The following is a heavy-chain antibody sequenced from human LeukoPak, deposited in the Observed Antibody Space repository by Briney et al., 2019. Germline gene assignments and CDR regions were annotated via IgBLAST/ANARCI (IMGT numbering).Heavy chain of an antibody. V-gene: IGHV4-4*07. CDR3: SGTPLEGPYYYYMDV. D-gene: IGHD5-24*01. CDR2: IYTDGST. Sequence: SETLSLTCTVSGDSISNYYWSWIRQPAGKGLEWIGRIYTDGSTNYNPSLKSRVTMSVDTSKNQFSLKLSSVTAADTALYYCSGTPLEGPYYYYMDVWGKGTTVTVSS. J-gene: IGHJ6*03. CDR1: GDSISNYY.